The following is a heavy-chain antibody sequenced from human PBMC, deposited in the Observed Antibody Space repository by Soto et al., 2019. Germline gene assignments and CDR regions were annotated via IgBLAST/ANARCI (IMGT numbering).Heavy chain of an antibody. CDR3: ASVRYYDFWSGYDSPPQMVCGMDD. CDR1: GGSISSYY. Sequence: SETLSLTCTVSGGSISSYYWSWIRQPPGKGLEWIGYIYYSGSTNYNPSLKSRVTISVDTSKNQFSLKLSSVTAADTAVYYCASVRYYDFWSGYDSPPQMVCGMDDWGEGTTVTV. D-gene: IGHD3-3*01. V-gene: IGHV4-59*01. J-gene: IGHJ6*02. CDR2: IYYSGST.